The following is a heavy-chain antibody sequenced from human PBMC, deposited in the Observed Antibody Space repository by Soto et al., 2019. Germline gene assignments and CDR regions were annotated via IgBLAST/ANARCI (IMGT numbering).Heavy chain of an antibody. CDR3: ARRTSGWYSDY. V-gene: IGHV3-48*01. Sequence: EVQLVESGGGLVQPGGSLRLSCAASGFTFSSYSMIWVRQPPGKGLECISYIDSGGGTIYQTDSVKGRFTISRDNAKNSLYLQMNSLSGEDTAVYYCARRTSGWYSDYWGLGTLVTVSS. D-gene: IGHD6-19*01. CDR1: GFTFSSYS. CDR2: IDSGGGTI. J-gene: IGHJ4*02.